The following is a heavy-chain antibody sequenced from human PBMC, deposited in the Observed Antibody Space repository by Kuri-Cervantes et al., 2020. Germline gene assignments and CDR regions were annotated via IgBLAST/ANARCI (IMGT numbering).Heavy chain of an antibody. CDR1: GFTFDDYA. Sequence: LKISCAASGFTFDDYAMHWVRQAPGKGLEWVSGISWNSGSIGYADSVKGRFTISRDNAKNSLYLQMNSLRAEDTAVYYCARDNAVEMYSSSWYTFDYWGQGTLVTVSS. J-gene: IGHJ4*02. V-gene: IGHV3-9*01. CDR2: ISWNSGSI. CDR3: ARDNAVEMYSSSWYTFDY. D-gene: IGHD6-13*01.